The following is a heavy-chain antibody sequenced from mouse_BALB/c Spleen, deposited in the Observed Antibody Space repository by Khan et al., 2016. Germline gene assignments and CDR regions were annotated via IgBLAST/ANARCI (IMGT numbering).Heavy chain of an antibody. CDR1: GFSLTSYG. CDR3: VKSYYYGSSYGYWYFDV. CDR2: IWRGGST. J-gene: IGHJ1*01. V-gene: IGHV2-5-1*01. D-gene: IGHD1-1*01. Sequence: QVQLKESGPSLVQPSQSLSITCTVSGFSLTSYGVHWVRQSPGKGLEWLGVIWRGGSTDYNAAFMSRLSITNDNSKSQVFFKMNSLQADDTAIYYCVKSYYYGSSYGYWYFDVWGAGTTVSVSS.